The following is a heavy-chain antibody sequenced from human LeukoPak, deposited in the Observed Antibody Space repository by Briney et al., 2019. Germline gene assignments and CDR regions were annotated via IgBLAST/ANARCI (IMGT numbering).Heavy chain of an antibody. J-gene: IGHJ4*02. CDR3: ARDGVDSARSFDY. CDR2: INTDGIIT. CDR1: GFTFSSYW. Sequence: GGSLRLSCAASGFTFSSYWMHWVRQAPGKGLVWVSRINTDGIITSYADSVKGRFTISRDNAKNTLYLQMNSLRAEDTAVYHCARDGVDSARSFDYWGQGTLVTVSS. V-gene: IGHV3-74*01. D-gene: IGHD5-18*01.